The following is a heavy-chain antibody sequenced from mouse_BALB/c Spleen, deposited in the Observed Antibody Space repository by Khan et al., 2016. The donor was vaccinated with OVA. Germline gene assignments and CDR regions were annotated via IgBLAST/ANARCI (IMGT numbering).Heavy chain of an antibody. CDR1: GYTFTDYN. CDR3: TRGVFGVFAY. CDR2: INPNNGGT. V-gene: IGHV1-18*01. Sequence: VQLQQSGPELVKPGTSVMIPCKASGYTFTDYNVDWVKQSHGRRLEWIGDINPNNGGTIYNQKFKGKATLTVDKSSSTAYMELRSLTSDDTAVYSCTRGVFGVFAYWGHGTLVTVSA. J-gene: IGHJ3*01.